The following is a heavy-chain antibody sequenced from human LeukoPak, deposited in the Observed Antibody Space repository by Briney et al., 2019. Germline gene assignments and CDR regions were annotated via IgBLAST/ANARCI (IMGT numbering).Heavy chain of an antibody. J-gene: IGHJ4*02. CDR1: GYTFTGYY. CDR2: INPNSGGT. V-gene: IGHV1-2*06. Sequence: SVKVSCKASGYTFTGYYMHWVRQAPGQGLEWMGRINPNSGGTNYAQKFQSRVTMTRDTSISTAYMELSRLRSDDTAVYYCAREGDYYDSSGYYYEGGYDYWGQGTLVTVSS. CDR3: AREGDYYDSSGYYYEGGYDY. D-gene: IGHD3-22*01.